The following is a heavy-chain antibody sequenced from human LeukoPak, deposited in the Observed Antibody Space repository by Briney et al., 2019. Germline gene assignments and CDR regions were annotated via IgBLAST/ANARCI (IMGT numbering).Heavy chain of an antibody. Sequence: PGGSLRLSCAASGFTFSSYAMSWVRQAPGKGLEWVSAISGSGGSTYYADSVKGRFTISRDNSKNTLYLQMNSLRAEDTAVYYCATIGITIFGVVIIPYYFDYWGQGTLVTVSS. J-gene: IGHJ4*02. D-gene: IGHD3-3*01. CDR1: GFTFSSYA. CDR2: ISGSGGST. V-gene: IGHV3-23*01. CDR3: ATIGITIFGVVIIPYYFDY.